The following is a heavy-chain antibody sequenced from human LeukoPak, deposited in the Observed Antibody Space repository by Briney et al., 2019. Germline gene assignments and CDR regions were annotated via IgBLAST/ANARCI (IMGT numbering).Heavy chain of an antibody. CDR3: ARQLVELGYCSGGSCYPEYFQH. Sequence: SETLSLTCAVSGYSISSGYYWGWIRQPPGKGLEWIGSIYYSGSTYYNPSLKSRVTISVDTSKNQFSLKLSSVTAADTAVYYCARQLVELGYCSGGSCYPEYFQHWGQGTLVTVSS. CDR1: GYSISSGYY. J-gene: IGHJ1*01. CDR2: IYYSGST. V-gene: IGHV4-38-2*01. D-gene: IGHD2-15*01.